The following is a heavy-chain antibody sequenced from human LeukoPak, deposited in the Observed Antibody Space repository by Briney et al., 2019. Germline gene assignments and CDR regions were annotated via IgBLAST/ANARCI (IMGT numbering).Heavy chain of an antibody. V-gene: IGHV3-53*01. CDR2: LYSDGNT. J-gene: IGHJ4*02. CDR1: GFTVITND. Sequence: GGSLRLSCAASGFTVITNDMTWDRQAPGKGLEWVLVLYSDGNTKYADSVQGRFTISRDNSKNTLYLEMNSLSPDDTAVYYCARGVEPLAANTLAYWGQGTLVTVSS. D-gene: IGHD1-14*01. CDR3: ARGVEPLAANTLAY.